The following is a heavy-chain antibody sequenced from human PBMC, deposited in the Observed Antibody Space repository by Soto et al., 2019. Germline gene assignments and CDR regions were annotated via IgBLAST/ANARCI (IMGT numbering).Heavy chain of an antibody. CDR2: IGSRTSDI. V-gene: IGHV3-21*01. CDR1: GFTRSRHT. CDR3: VRDYYDTSGYPNTFDM. J-gene: IGHJ3*02. Sequence: LGLSCASSGFTRSRHTMSWVRQAPVKGLEWVSFIGSRTSDIYYADSVKGRFTISRDNAKNSLYLDLTRLRAEDTAVYFCVRDYYDTSGYPNTFDMWGQGTMVTVSS. D-gene: IGHD3-22*01.